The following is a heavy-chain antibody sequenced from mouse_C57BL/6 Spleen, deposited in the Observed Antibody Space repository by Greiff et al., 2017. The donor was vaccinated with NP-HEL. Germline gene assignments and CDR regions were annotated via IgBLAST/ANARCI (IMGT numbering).Heavy chain of an antibody. CDR1: GYTFTDYE. D-gene: IGHD2-4*01. CDR2: IDPETGGT. J-gene: IGHJ3*01. Sequence: VQLQQSGAELVRPGASVMLSCKASGYTFTDYEMHWVKQTPVHGLEWIGAIDPETGGTAYNQKFKGKAILTADKSSSTAYMELRSLTSEDSAVYYCTSSYYDYEVGAYGGQGTLVTVSA. V-gene: IGHV1-15*01. CDR3: TSSYYDYEVGAY.